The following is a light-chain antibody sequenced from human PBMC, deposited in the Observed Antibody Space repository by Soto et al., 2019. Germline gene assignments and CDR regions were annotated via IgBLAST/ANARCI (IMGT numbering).Light chain of an antibody. V-gene: IGKV1-5*01. J-gene: IGKJ1*01. CDR3: QQYNHYWT. CDR1: QSISSW. Sequence: DIQMTQSPSTLSASVGDRVTITCRASQSISSWLAWYQQKPGKAPKVLIYDATSCESGVPSRFSGSGSGTEFSPSISSLQPDDFATYYCQQYNHYWTFGQGTRVEIK. CDR2: DAT.